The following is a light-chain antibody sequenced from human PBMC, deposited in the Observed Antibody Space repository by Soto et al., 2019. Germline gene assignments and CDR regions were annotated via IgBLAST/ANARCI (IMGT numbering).Light chain of an antibody. CDR2: DVS. CDR3: NSYTTSNTRQIV. J-gene: IGLJ1*01. CDR1: SSDVGGYNY. Sequence: SVLTKPASVSGSPGQSITISCTGTSSDVGGYNYVSWYQQHPGKAPKFMIYDVSNRPSGVSTRFSGSKSGNTASLTISGLQAEDEADYYCNSYTTSNTRQIVFGTGTKLTVL. V-gene: IGLV2-14*01.